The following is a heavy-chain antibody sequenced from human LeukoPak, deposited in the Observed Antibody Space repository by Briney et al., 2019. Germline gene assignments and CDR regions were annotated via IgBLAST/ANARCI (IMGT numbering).Heavy chain of an antibody. V-gene: IGHV3-74*01. Sequence: PGGSLRLSCAASGFVLSSYWMHWVRQVPGRGLVWVSRIYADGSYTNYADSVKGRFTISRDNAKNTLSLHMNSLRAEDMGVYYCARGDDESLDHWGQGTLVTVSS. CDR3: ARGDDESLDH. CDR1: GFVLSSYW. CDR2: IYADGSYT. J-gene: IGHJ4*02. D-gene: IGHD3-16*01.